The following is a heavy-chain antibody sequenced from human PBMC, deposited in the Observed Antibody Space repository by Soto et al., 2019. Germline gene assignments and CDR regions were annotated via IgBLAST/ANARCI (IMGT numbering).Heavy chain of an antibody. Sequence: EVQLVESGGGLVQPEGSLKLSCAASGFSFSESVMHWVRQPSGKGLEWVGRIRSKANRYSTAYAASVKGRFTISRDDSKNTTYLHMNCLKTEDTAVYFCTRQVGSSFYQDAFDLWGQGTMVTVSS. V-gene: IGHV3-73*01. CDR2: IRSKANRYST. CDR3: TRQVGSSFYQDAFDL. D-gene: IGHD6-13*01. CDR1: GFSFSESV. J-gene: IGHJ3*01.